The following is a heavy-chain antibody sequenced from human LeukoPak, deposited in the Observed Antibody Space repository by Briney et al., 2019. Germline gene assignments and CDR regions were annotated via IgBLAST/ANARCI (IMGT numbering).Heavy chain of an antibody. CDR3: ARAYSSYVDY. CDR1: GYTFTSYA. CDR2: INAGNGNT. V-gene: IGHV1-3*01. J-gene: IGHJ4*02. D-gene: IGHD6-13*01. Sequence: ASVKVSCKASGYTFTSYALQWERQAPGLRLEWMGWINAGNGNTKYSQKFQGRVTITRDTSASTAYMELSSLRSEDTAVYYCARAYSSYVDYWGQGTLVTVSS.